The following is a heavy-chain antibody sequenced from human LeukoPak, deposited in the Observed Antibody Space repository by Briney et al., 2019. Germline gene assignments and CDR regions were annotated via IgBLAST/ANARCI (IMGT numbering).Heavy chain of an antibody. CDR3: ANGRSRSSSGWYNYYDMDV. Sequence: GGSLRLSCAASGFTFSSYAMTWVRQAPGKGLEWVSTISDSHTTYYADSVKGRFTTSRDNSKNTLYLQMNSLRAEDTALYYCANGRSRSSSGWYNYYDMDVWGQGTTVTVSS. D-gene: IGHD6-19*01. CDR1: GFTFSSYA. V-gene: IGHV3-23*01. CDR2: ISDSHTT. J-gene: IGHJ6*02.